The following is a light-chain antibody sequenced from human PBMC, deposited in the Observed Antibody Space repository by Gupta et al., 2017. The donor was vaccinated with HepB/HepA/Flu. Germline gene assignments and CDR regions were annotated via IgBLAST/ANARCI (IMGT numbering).Light chain of an antibody. V-gene: IGLV10-54*04. CDR1: SNNVGNEG. J-gene: IGLJ3*02. CDR2: RNN. CDR3: SAWDSSLSTWV. Sequence: QAGLTQPPSLSKDLRQTATLTCTGNSNNVGNEGVAWLQQHQGHPPKLLSYRNNNRPSGISERFSAFTPGNTASLTITGLQPEDEADYYCSAWDSSLSTWVFGGGTKLTVL.